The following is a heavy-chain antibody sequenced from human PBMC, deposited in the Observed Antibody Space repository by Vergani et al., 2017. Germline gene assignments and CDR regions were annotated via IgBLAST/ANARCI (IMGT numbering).Heavy chain of an antibody. Sequence: QVQLAQSGAEVKKPGASVKVSCKAAGYTFTSYDINWVRQATGQGLEWMGWMNPNSGNTGYAQKFQGRVTMTRKTSISTAYMELSSLRSDDTAVYYCVTERGIYWGQGTLVTVSS. D-gene: IGHD6-13*01. CDR1: GYTFTSYD. CDR3: VTERGIY. CDR2: MNPNSGNT. V-gene: IGHV1-8*01. J-gene: IGHJ4*02.